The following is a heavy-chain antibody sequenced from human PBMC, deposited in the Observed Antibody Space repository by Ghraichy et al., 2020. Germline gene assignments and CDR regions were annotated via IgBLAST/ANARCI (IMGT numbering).Heavy chain of an antibody. CDR1: GGTFSSYA. D-gene: IGHD4-17*01. V-gene: IGHV1-69*13. J-gene: IGHJ6*02. CDR2: IIPIFGTA. CDR3: ARLTDYGDYQHYYGMDV. Sequence: SVKVSCKASGGTFSSYAISWVRQAPGQGLEWMGGIIPIFGTANYAQKFQGRVTITADESTSTAYMELSSLRSEDTAVYYCARLTDYGDYQHYYGMDVWGQGTTVTVSS.